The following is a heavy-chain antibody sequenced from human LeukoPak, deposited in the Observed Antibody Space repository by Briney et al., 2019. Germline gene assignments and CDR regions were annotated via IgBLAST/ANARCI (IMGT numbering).Heavy chain of an antibody. V-gene: IGHV3-23*01. CDR1: GFTFSSYA. Sequence: GGSLRLSCAASGFTFSSYAMSWVRQAPGKGLEWVSAISGSGGSTYYADSVKGRFTISRDNAKNSLYLQMNSLRAEDTAVYYCARDSYYYYGMDVWGQGTTVTVSS. CDR3: ARDSYYYYGMDV. CDR2: ISGSGGST. J-gene: IGHJ6*02.